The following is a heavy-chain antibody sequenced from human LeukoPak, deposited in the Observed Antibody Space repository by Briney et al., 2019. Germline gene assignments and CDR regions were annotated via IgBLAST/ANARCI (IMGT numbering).Heavy chain of an antibody. V-gene: IGHV4-59*08. CDR3: ARHTPGLSGYDWGHDY. CDR2: IYYSGST. CDR1: GGSISSYY. J-gene: IGHJ4*02. Sequence: PSETLSLTCTVSGGSISSYYWSWIRQPPGKGLEWIGYIYYSGSTNYNPSLKSRVTISVDTSKNQFSLKLSSVTAADTAVYYCARHTPGLSGYDWGHDYWGQGTLVTVSS. D-gene: IGHD5-12*01.